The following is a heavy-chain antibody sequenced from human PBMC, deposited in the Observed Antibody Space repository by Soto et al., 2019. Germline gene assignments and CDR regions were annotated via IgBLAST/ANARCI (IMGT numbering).Heavy chain of an antibody. Sequence: KTSDTLSLSCAVSGGSISSGGYSWSWIRQPPGKGLEWIGYIYHSGSTYYNPSLKSRVTISVDRSKNQFSLKLSSVTAADTAVYYCARVGCSSTSCSGVDYWGQGTLVTVSS. D-gene: IGHD2-2*01. CDR3: ARVGCSSTSCSGVDY. CDR2: IYHSGST. CDR1: GGSISSGGYS. J-gene: IGHJ4*02. V-gene: IGHV4-30-2*01.